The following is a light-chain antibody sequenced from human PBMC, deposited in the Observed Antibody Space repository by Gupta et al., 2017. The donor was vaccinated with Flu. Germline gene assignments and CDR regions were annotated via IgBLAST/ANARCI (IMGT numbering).Light chain of an antibody. CDR1: QGISNY. CDR3: QKYNNAPNT. V-gene: IGKV1-27*01. Sequence: PSSLSASVGDRVTITCRAIQGISNYLAWYQQKPGKVPKLLIYAASTLQSGVPSRFIGSGSGTDFTLTISSLQPEDVATYYCQKYNNAPNTFGQGTKLEIK. CDR2: AAS. J-gene: IGKJ2*01.